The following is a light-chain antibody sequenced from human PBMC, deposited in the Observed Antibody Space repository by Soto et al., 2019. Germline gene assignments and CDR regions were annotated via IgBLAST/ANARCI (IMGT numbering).Light chain of an antibody. CDR3: SSYTSNNTWV. V-gene: IGLV2-14*01. CDR2: DVT. Sequence: QSVLTQPASVSGSPGQSITVSCTGASSDVGGYNYVSWYQQHPGKAPKLMIYDVTNRPSGVSDRFSGSKSGNTASLTISGLQPEDEAHYYCSSYTSNNTWVFGGGTKLTVL. CDR1: SSDVGGYNY. J-gene: IGLJ3*02.